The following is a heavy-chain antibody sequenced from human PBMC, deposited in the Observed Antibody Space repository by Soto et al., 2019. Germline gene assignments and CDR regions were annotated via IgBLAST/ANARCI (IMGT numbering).Heavy chain of an antibody. D-gene: IGHD6-19*01. J-gene: IGHJ4*02. Sequence: ASVKVSCKASGYTFTNFGISWVLQAPGQGLEWMGWISAYNGNTNYAQKLQGRVTMTTDTSTSTAYMELRSLRSDDTAVYYCAREVFSSGWYAGIDYWGQGTLVTVSS. CDR1: GYTFTNFG. CDR3: AREVFSSGWYAGIDY. V-gene: IGHV1-18*01. CDR2: ISAYNGNT.